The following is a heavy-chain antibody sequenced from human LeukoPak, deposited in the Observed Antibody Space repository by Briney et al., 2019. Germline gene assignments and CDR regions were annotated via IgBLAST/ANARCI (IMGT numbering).Heavy chain of an antibody. CDR3: ARHGGYSGYSTDAFDI. D-gene: IGHD5-12*01. J-gene: IGHJ3*02. CDR1: GGSISSSY. V-gene: IGHV4-59*08. Sequence: TSETLSLTCTVSGGSISSSYWSWIRQPPGKGLEWIGYIYYSGSTNYNPSLKSRVTISVDTSKNQFSLKLSSVTAADTAVYYCARHGGYSGYSTDAFDIWGQGTMVTVSS. CDR2: IYYSGST.